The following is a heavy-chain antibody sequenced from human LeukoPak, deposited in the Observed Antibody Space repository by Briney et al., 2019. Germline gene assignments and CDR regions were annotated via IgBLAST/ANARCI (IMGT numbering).Heavy chain of an antibody. D-gene: IGHD1-26*01. Sequence: PGGSLRLSCAASGFAFSTYSMNWVRQAPGKGLEWVSSISSSSTYIYYADSMKGRVTISRDNAKNSLYLQMNSLRAEDTAVYYCARALSGCETTRCELDYWGQGTLVTVSS. CDR1: GFAFSTYS. CDR2: ISSSSTYI. V-gene: IGHV3-21*01. CDR3: ARALSGCETTRCELDY. J-gene: IGHJ4*02.